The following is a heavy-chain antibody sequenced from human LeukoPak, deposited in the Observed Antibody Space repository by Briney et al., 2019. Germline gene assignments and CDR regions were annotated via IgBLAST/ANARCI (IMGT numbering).Heavy chain of an antibody. CDR1: GGSISSGDYY. CDR3: ARRTTGTGPFDY. V-gene: IGHV4-30-4*01. CDR2: IYYSGST. J-gene: IGHJ4*02. D-gene: IGHD1-1*01. Sequence: SQTLSLTCTVSGGSISSGDYYWSWIRQPPGKGLEWIGYIYYSGSTYYNPSLKSRVTISVDTSKNQFSLKLSSVTAADTAVYYCARRTTGTGPFDYWGQGTLVTVSS.